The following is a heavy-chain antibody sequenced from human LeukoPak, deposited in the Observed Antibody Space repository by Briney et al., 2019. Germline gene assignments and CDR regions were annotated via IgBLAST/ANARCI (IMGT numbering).Heavy chain of an antibody. CDR1: GGSISSGAYY. CDR2: IYHSGTT. V-gene: IGHV4-30-2*01. J-gene: IGHJ4*02. D-gene: IGHD3-22*01. CDR3: ARVAPTYYYDTSGNWWDY. Sequence: SQTLSLTCTVSGGSISSGAYYWSWIRHPPGKGLQWIGYIYHSGTTYYNPSLKSRVTISVDRSKNQFSLKLSSVTAADTAVYYCARVAPTYYYDTSGNWWDYWGQGTLVTVSS.